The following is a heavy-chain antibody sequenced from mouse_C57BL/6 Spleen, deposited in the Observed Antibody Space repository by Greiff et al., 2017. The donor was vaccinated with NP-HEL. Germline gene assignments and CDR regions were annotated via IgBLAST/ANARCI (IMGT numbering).Heavy chain of an antibody. CDR3: AKIWYYGLAGLTGFAH. CDR1: GYTFTSYV. D-gene: IGHD1-2*01. Sequence: QVQLQQSGAELARPGASVKLSCKASGYTFTSYVISWVKQRTGQGLEWIGEIYPRSGNTYYNEKFKGKATLTADKSSSTAYMELRSLTSEDSAVYFCAKIWYYGLAGLTGFAHWGQGTLVTVSA. V-gene: IGHV1-81*01. CDR2: IYPRSGNT. J-gene: IGHJ3*01.